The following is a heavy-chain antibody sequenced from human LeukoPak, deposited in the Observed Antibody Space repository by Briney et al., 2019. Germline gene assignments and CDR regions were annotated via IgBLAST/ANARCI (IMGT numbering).Heavy chain of an antibody. CDR2: ISATGGST. Sequence: GGSLRLSCAASGFSFNSYAMSWVRQAPGKGLEWVSGISATGGSTYHADSVKGRFTVSRDNSKNTVYLQMNSLRVDDTAIYYCAKDGQTGEWELEHWGQGTLVTVSS. CDR1: GFSFNSYA. V-gene: IGHV3-23*01. J-gene: IGHJ1*01. D-gene: IGHD7-27*01. CDR3: AKDGQTGEWELEH.